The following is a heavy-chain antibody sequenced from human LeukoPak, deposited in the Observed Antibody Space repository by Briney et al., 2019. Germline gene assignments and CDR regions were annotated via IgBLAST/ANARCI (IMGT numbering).Heavy chain of an antibody. CDR2: ISAYNGNT. CDR3: ARGRYYYGSGSYYWFDP. J-gene: IGHJ5*02. D-gene: IGHD3-10*01. Sequence: ASVKVSCKASGYTFTSYGISWVRQAPGQGLEWMGWISAYNGNTNYAQKLQGRVTMTTDTSTSTAYMELRSLRSDDTAVYYCARGRYYYGSGSYYWFDPWGQGTLVTVSS. V-gene: IGHV1-18*01. CDR1: GYTFTSYG.